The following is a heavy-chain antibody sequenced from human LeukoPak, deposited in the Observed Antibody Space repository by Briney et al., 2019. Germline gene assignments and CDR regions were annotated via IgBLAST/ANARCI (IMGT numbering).Heavy chain of an antibody. V-gene: IGHV1-8*03. CDR3: ARGALGYCSSTSCYYYYYYMDV. Sequence: GASVKVSCKASGYTFTGYFMHWVRQAPGQGLEWMGWMNPNSGNTGYAQKFQGRVTITRNTSISTAYMELSSLRSEDTAVYYCARGALGYCSSTSCYYYYYYMDVWGKGTTVTVSS. D-gene: IGHD2-2*01. CDR2: MNPNSGNT. CDR1: GYTFTGYF. J-gene: IGHJ6*03.